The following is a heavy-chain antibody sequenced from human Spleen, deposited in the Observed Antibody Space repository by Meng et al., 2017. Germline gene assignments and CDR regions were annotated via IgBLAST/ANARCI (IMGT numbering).Heavy chain of an antibody. Sequence: GSLRLSCVVSGGSFSDYYWSWIRQPPGKGLEWIGEINHSGSTNYNPSLESRATISVDTSQNNLSLKLSSVTPADSAVYYCARGPIRMANDFDYWGQGTLVTVSS. J-gene: IGHJ4*02. V-gene: IGHV4-34*01. CDR1: GGSFSDYY. CDR3: ARGPIRMANDFDY. CDR2: INHSGST. D-gene: IGHD5-24*01.